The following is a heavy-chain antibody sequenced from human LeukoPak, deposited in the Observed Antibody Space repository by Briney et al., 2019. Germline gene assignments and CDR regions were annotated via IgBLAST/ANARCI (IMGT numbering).Heavy chain of an antibody. CDR2: VYDSGTT. D-gene: IGHD1-26*01. CDR1: GGSISTYY. Sequence: SETLSLTCSISGGSISTYYWSWLRQTPGKGLEWIGYVYDSGTTNYNPSLKGRVTISSDTSKNQFSLNLRSVNAADTAIYYCARHGGSLGYFDYWGQGTLVTVSS. J-gene: IGHJ4*02. V-gene: IGHV4-59*08. CDR3: ARHGGSLGYFDY.